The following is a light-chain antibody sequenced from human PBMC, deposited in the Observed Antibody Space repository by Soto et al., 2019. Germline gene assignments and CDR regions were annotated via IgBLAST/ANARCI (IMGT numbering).Light chain of an antibody. CDR1: QSVSSY. Sequence: IVLTHSPSTLSLSPLERATLSCRASQSVSSYLAWYQQKPGQAPRLLIYGASTRATGIPARFSGSGSGTEFTLTISSLQSEDFAVYYCQQYGSFGQGTRLEIK. V-gene: IGKV3-15*01. J-gene: IGKJ5*01. CDR3: QQYGS. CDR2: GAS.